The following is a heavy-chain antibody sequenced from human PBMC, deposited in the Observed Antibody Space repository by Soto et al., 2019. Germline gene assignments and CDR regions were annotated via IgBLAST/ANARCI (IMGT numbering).Heavy chain of an antibody. CDR3: ARHQRWTSGNNWFDP. V-gene: IGHV4-39*01. D-gene: IGHD2-2*01. J-gene: IGHJ5*02. Sequence: SETLSLTCTVSGGSISSSSYYWGWIRQPPGKGLEWIGSIYYSGSTYYNPSLKSRVTISVDTSKNQFSLKLSSVTAADTAVYYCARHQRWTSGNNWFDPWGQGTLVTVSS. CDR1: GGSISSSSYY. CDR2: IYYSGST.